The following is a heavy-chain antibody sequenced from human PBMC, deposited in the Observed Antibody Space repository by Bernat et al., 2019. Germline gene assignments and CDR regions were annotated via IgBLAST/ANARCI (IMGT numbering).Heavy chain of an antibody. Sequence: QVQLVESGGGVVQPGRSLRLSCAASGFTFSSYGMHWVRQAPGKGLEWVAVISYDGSNKYYAASVKGRFTISRDNSKNTLYLQMNSLRAEDTAVYYCAKDWALYYYYYGMDVWGQGTTVTVSS. CDR1: GFTFSSYG. D-gene: IGHD3-16*01. CDR3: AKDWALYYYYYGMDV. CDR2: ISYDGSNK. J-gene: IGHJ6*02. V-gene: IGHV3-30*18.